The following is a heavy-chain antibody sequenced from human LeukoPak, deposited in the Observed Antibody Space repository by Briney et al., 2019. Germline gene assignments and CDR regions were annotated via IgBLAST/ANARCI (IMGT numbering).Heavy chain of an antibody. J-gene: IGHJ4*02. CDR1: GFTFSDYY. CDR3: ARQPIAAGPIYFDY. D-gene: IGHD6-13*01. V-gene: IGHV3-11*01. Sequence: PGGSLRLSCAASGFTFSDYYMSWIRQAPGKGLEWVSYISSSGSTIYYAGSVKGRFTISRDNAKNSLYLQMNSLRAEDTAVYYCARQPIAAGPIYFDYWGQGTLVTVSS. CDR2: ISSSGSTI.